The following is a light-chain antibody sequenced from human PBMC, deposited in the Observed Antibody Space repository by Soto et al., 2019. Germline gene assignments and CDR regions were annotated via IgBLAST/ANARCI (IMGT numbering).Light chain of an antibody. CDR1: SSDVGNSNF. CDR2: EVS. J-gene: IGLJ2*01. V-gene: IGLV2-14*01. CDR3: SAYTTSKTVI. Sequence: QSVLTQPASVSGSLGQSITISCTGTSSDVGNSNFVSWYQQHPGKAPKLLIFEVSNRPSGVSNRFSGSKSDKTAFLTISGLQAEDEADYYCSAYTTSKTVIFGGGTQLTVL.